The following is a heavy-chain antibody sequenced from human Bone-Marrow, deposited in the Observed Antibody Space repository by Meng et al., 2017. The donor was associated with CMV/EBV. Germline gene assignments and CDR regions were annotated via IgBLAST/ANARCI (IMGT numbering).Heavy chain of an antibody. CDR1: GFTFRSYG. D-gene: IGHD3-10*01. CDR3: AKGSGRGGATYNAFDI. Sequence: GESLKISCAASGFTFRSYGIHWVRQAPGKGLEWVAVIWYDGSDKYYADSVKGRFTISRDNSKNTLYLQMNSLRAEDTAVYYCAKGSGRGGATYNAFDIWGQGTMVTVSS. V-gene: IGHV3-33*06. CDR2: IWYDGSDK. J-gene: IGHJ3*02.